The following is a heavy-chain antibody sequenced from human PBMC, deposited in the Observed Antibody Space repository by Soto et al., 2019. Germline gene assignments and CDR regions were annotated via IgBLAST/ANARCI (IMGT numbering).Heavy chain of an antibody. CDR3: ARDKVYDYIWGSYRPGAFDI. CDR1: GGSISSYY. V-gene: IGHV4-59*01. Sequence: SETLSLTCTVSGGSISSYYWSWIRQPPGKGLEWIGYIYYSGSTNYNPSLKSRVTISVDTSKNQFSLKLSSVTAADTAVYYCARDKVYDYIWGSYRPGAFDIWGQGTMVTVSS. D-gene: IGHD3-16*02. J-gene: IGHJ3*02. CDR2: IYYSGST.